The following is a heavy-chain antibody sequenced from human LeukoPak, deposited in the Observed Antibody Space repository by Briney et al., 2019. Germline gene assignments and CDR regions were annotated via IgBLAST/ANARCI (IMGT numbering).Heavy chain of an antibody. J-gene: IGHJ4*02. Sequence: GSLRLSCSASGFTFRSYSMNWGRQGPGKGLGWVSYISSTSSTIYYADSVKGRFPTSRDNAKNSLYLQMNSLRAEDTAVYYCARGGNRDGYKFDYWGQGTLVTVSS. V-gene: IGHV3-48*01. CDR1: GFTFRSYS. CDR2: ISSTSSTI. CDR3: ARGGNRDGYKFDY. D-gene: IGHD5-24*01.